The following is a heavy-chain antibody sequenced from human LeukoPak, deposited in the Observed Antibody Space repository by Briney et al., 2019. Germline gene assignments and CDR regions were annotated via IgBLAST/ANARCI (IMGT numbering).Heavy chain of an antibody. V-gene: IGHV3-30*03. CDR1: GFTFSSYG. CDR2: ISYDGSNK. D-gene: IGHD1-26*01. Sequence: PGGSLRLSCAASGFTFSSYGMHWVRQAPGKGLEWVAVISYDGSNKYYADSVKGRFTISRDNSKNTLYLQMNALRDEDTAVYYCARDFLVGAPDFLDFWGQGTLVTVSS. J-gene: IGHJ4*02. CDR3: ARDFLVGAPDFLDF.